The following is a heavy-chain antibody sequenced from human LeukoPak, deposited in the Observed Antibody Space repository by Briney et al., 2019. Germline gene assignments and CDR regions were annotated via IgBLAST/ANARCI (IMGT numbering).Heavy chain of an antibody. J-gene: IGHJ5*02. CDR1: GDSISSYY. CDR3: ARVNTQGVPSP. D-gene: IGHD2-15*01. Sequence: SETLSLTCTVSGDSISSYYWSWIRQPPGKGLEWIGYIYYSGSTDYNPSLKSRITISVDTSKNQFSLKLSSVTAADTAVYYCARVNTQGVPSPWGQGILVTVSS. CDR2: IYYSGST. V-gene: IGHV4-59*08.